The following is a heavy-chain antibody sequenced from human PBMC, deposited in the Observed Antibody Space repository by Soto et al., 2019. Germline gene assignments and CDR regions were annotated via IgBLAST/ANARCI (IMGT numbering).Heavy chain of an antibody. CDR3: ARGRAAAAGRGWFDP. D-gene: IGHD6-13*01. J-gene: IGHJ5*02. V-gene: IGHV3-48*03. CDR1: GFTFSSYE. Sequence: TGGSLRLSCAASGFTFSSYEMNWVRQAPGKGLQWVSYISSSSSSIYYADSVKGRFTISRDNAKNSLYLQMNSLRAEDTAVYYCARGRAAAAGRGWFDPWGQGILVTVSS. CDR2: ISSSSSSI.